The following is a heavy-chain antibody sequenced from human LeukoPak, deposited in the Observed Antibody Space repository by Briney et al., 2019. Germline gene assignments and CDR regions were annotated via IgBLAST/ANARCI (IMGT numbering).Heavy chain of an antibody. J-gene: IGHJ6*03. CDR1: GFTFSSYS. V-gene: IGHV3-48*01. D-gene: IGHD5-12*01. Sequence: GGSLRLSCAASGFTFSSYSMNWVRQAPGKGLEWVSYISSSSSTIYYADSVKGRFTISRDNAKNSLYLQMNSLRAEDTAVYYCARRGYSGYDPGSDYYYYYYMDVWGKGTTVTVSS. CDR3: ARRGYSGYDPGSDYYYYYYMDV. CDR2: ISSSSSTI.